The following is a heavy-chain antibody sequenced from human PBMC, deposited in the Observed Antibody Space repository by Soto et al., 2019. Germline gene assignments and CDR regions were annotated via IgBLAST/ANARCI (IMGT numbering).Heavy chain of an antibody. D-gene: IGHD4-17*01. V-gene: IGHV3-30-3*01. Sequence: QVQLVESGGGVVQPGRYLRLSCAASGFTFSSYAMHWVRQAPGKGLEWVAVISYDGSNKYYADSVKGRFTISRDNSKNTLYLQMNSLRAEDTAAYYCARDHYGGAFDIWGQGTMVTVSS. J-gene: IGHJ3*02. CDR3: ARDHYGGAFDI. CDR2: ISYDGSNK. CDR1: GFTFSSYA.